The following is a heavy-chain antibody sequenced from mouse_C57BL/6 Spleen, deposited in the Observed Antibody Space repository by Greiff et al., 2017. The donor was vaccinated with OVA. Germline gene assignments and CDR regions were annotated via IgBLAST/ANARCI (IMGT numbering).Heavy chain of an antibody. V-gene: IGHV1-69*01. CDR3: ARSNTTVETWYFDV. D-gene: IGHD1-1*01. Sequence: QVQLQQPGAELVMPGASVKLSCKASGYTFTSYWMHWVKQRPGQGLEWIGEIDPSDSYTNYNQKFKGKSTLTVDKSSSTAYMQLSSLTSEDSAVYYCARSNTTVETWYFDVWGTGTTVTVSS. CDR2: IDPSDSYT. J-gene: IGHJ1*03. CDR1: GYTFTSYW.